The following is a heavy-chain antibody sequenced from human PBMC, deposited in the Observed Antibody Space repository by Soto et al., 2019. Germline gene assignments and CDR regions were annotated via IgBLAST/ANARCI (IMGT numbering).Heavy chain of an antibody. J-gene: IGHJ4*02. CDR3: ARVGGRGGIYFDY. CDR2: IYYSGST. CDR1: GGSISSYY. V-gene: IGHV4-59*01. Sequence: TLSLTCTVSGGSISSYYWSWIRQPPGKGLEWIGYIYYSGSTNYNPSLKSRVTISVDTSKNQFSLKLSSVTAADTAVYYCARVGGRGGIYFDYWGQGTLVTVSS. D-gene: IGHD3-16*01.